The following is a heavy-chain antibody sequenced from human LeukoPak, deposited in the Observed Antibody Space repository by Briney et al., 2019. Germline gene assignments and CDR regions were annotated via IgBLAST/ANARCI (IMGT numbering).Heavy chain of an antibody. CDR3: AREVGSYDAVT. D-gene: IGHD1-26*01. V-gene: IGHV3-21*01. CDR2: ISSSSSYI. Sequence: GGSLRLSCAASGFTFSSYEMNWVRQAPGEGLEWVSSISSSSSYIYYADSVKGRFTISRDNAKNSLYLQMNSLRAEDTAVYYCAREVGSYDAVTWGQGTLVTVSS. CDR1: GFTFSSYE. J-gene: IGHJ5*02.